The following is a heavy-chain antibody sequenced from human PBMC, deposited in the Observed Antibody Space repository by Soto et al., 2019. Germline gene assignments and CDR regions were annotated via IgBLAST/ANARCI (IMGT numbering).Heavy chain of an antibody. CDR1: GGYISSSNW. Sequence: SATLSLTYAVSGGYISSSNWWSWVRQPPGKGLEWIGEIYHSGSTNYNPSLKSRVTISVDKSKNQFSLKLSSVTAADTAVYYCARRNLSSGWYSSYYYYGMDVWGQGTTVTVSS. V-gene: IGHV4-4*02. CDR3: ARRNLSSGWYSSYYYYGMDV. J-gene: IGHJ6*02. D-gene: IGHD6-19*01. CDR2: IYHSGST.